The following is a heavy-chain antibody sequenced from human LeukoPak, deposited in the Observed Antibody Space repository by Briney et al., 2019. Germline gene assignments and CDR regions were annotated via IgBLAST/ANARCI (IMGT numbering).Heavy chain of an antibody. V-gene: IGHV3-9*01. CDR1: GFTFDDYA. J-gene: IGHJ4*02. CDR2: ITWNSDNI. CDR3: ARALRRYSYDYPSPDY. D-gene: IGHD5-18*01. Sequence: GRSLRLSCAASGFTFDDYAMHWVRQAPGKGLKWVSGITWNSDNIEYADSVKGRFTISRDNAKNSLYLQMNSLRAEDTALYYCARALRRYSYDYPSPDYRGQGTLVTVSS.